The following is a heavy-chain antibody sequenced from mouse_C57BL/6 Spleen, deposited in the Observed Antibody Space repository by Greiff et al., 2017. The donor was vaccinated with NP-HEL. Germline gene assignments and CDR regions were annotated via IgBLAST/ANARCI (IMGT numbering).Heavy chain of an antibody. V-gene: IGHV1-55*01. CDR1: GYTFTSYW. Sequence: QVQLQQPGAELVKPGASVKMSCKASGYTFTSYWITWVKQRPGQGLEWIGDIYPGSGSTNYNEKFKSTATLTVDTSSSTAYMQLSSLTSEDSAVYYCARDYYGSSPYYFDYWGQGTTLTVSS. CDR2: IYPGSGST. J-gene: IGHJ2*01. D-gene: IGHD1-1*01. CDR3: ARDYYGSSPYYFDY.